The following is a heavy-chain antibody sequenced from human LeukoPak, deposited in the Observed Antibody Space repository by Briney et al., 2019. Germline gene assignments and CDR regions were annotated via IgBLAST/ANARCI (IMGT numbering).Heavy chain of an antibody. Sequence: GGSLRFSCAASGFTFNDYSMHWVRQPPGEGLEWVSLISWDGGSAYYADSVKGRFTISRDNSKNSLYVQMNSLRSEDTAFYYCAKDDGAGTFDSWGQGTLVTVSS. V-gene: IGHV3-43*01. J-gene: IGHJ5*01. CDR3: AKDDGAGTFDS. CDR1: GFTFNDYS. CDR2: ISWDGGSA. D-gene: IGHD6-19*01.